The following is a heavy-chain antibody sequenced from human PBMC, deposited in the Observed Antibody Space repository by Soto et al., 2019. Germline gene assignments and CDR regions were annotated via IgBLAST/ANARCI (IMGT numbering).Heavy chain of an antibody. CDR3: ARSANSGSYYSRYYGMDV. J-gene: IGHJ6*02. CDR2: IIPIFGTA. V-gene: IGHV1-69*01. Sequence: QVQLVQSGAEVKKPGSSVKVSCKASGGTFSSYAISWVRQAPGQGLEWMGGIIPIFGTANYAQKFQGRVTITADESTSTAYMELSSLRSEDTAVYYCARSANSGSYYSRYYGMDVWGQGTTVTVSS. CDR1: GGTFSSYA. D-gene: IGHD1-26*01.